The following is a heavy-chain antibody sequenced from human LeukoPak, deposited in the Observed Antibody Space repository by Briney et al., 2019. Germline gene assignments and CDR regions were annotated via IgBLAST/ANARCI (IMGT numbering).Heavy chain of an antibody. J-gene: IGHJ2*01. V-gene: IGHV3-23*01. CDR2: LSASGENT. D-gene: IGHD3-10*01. CDR1: GFTFSSYA. CDR3: AKDKVLAQVWPYYYFDL. Sequence: GGSLRLSCAASGFTFSSYAMSWVRQAPGKGLEWVSGLSASGENTYYADSVRGRFTISRDNSKNTLYLQMNTLRVEDTATYYCAKDKVLAQVWPYYYFDLWGRGTLLTVSP.